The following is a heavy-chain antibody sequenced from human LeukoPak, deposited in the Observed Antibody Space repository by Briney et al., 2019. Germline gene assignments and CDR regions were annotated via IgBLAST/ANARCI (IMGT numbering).Heavy chain of an antibody. D-gene: IGHD3-3*01. CDR2: VYHSGTT. CDR1: GGSISSSSYY. V-gene: IGHV4-39*01. J-gene: IGHJ4*02. CDR3: ARRGGSKIDY. Sequence: SETLSLTCTVSGGSISSSSYYWGWIRQPPGKGLEWVGSVYHSGTTYHNPSLKSRVTISVDTSKNQFSLKLSAVTAADTAVYYCARRGGSKIDYWGQGTLVTVSS.